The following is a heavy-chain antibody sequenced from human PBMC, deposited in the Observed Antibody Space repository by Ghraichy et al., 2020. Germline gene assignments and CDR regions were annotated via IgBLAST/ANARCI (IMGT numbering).Heavy chain of an antibody. CDR1: GFTFSSYG. CDR3: ARGQYSSSTLIDY. CDR2: IWYDGSNK. J-gene: IGHJ4*02. V-gene: IGHV3-33*01. Sequence: GGSLRLSCAASGFTFSSYGMHWVRQAPGKGLEWVAVIWYDGSNKYYADSVKGRFTISRDNSKNTLYLQMNSLRAEDTAVYYCARGQYSSSTLIDYWGQGTLVTVSS. D-gene: IGHD6-6*01.